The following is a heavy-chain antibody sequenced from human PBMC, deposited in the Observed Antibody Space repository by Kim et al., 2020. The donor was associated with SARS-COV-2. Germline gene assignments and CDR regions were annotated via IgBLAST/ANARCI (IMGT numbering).Heavy chain of an antibody. CDR2: ISYDGSNK. CDR1: GFTFSSYA. V-gene: IGHV3-30*04. CDR3: ARPYSGSYRGYFDY. D-gene: IGHD1-26*01. J-gene: IGHJ4*02. Sequence: GGSLRLSCAASGFTFSSYAMNWVRQAPGKGLEWVAAISYDGSNKYYADSVKGRFTISRDNSKNTLYLQMNSLRAEDTAVYYCARPYSGSYRGYFDYWGQGTLGTVSS.